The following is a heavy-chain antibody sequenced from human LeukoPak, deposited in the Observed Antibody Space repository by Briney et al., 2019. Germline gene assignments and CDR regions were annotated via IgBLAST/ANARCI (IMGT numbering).Heavy chain of an antibody. CDR3: ARAPSSSWSNYNYFDY. D-gene: IGHD6-13*01. J-gene: IGHJ4*02. CDR1: GYTFTGYY. Sequence: ASVKVSCKASGYTFTGYYMHWERQAPGQGLEWMGRINPNSGGTNYAQKFQGRVTMTKDTSISTAYMELSRLRSDDTAVYYCARAPSSSWSNYNYFDYWGQGTLVTVSS. CDR2: INPNSGGT. V-gene: IGHV1-2*06.